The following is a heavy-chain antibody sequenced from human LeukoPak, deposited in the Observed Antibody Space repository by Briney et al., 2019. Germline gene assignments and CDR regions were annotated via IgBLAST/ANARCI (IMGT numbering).Heavy chain of an antibody. Sequence: SETLSLTCTVSGGSISSYYWSWIRQPPGKGLEWIGYIYTSGSTNYNPSLKSRVTISVDTSKNQFSLKLSSVTAADTAVYYCARLVYGPGGSYNFDYWGQGTLVTVSS. J-gene: IGHJ4*02. CDR3: ARLVYGPGGSYNFDY. V-gene: IGHV4-4*09. CDR2: IYTSGST. D-gene: IGHD3-16*01. CDR1: GGSISSYY.